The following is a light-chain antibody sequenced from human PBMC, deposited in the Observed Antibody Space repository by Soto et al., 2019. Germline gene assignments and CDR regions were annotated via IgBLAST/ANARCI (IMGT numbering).Light chain of an antibody. V-gene: IGKV3-11*01. CDR3: LQRSAWPWT. CDR2: DSS. Sequence: IVVTQSPATLSLSPGERATLSCRASQSIAGYLAWYQQKSGQAPRLLIYDSSNRATGIPARFSGSGSGTDFTLTVSSLEPEDFAVYYCLQRSAWPWTFGQGTKVEI. CDR1: QSIAGY. J-gene: IGKJ1*01.